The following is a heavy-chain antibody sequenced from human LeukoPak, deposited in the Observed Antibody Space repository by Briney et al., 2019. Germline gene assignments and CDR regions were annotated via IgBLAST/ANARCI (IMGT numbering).Heavy chain of an antibody. Sequence: SVKVSCKASGGTFSSYAISWVRQAPGQGLEWMGRIIPIFGTANYAQKFQGRVTITADESTSTAYMELSSLRSEDTAVYYCARDSGYSYPNRGDFDYWGQGTLVTVSS. V-gene: IGHV1-69*13. J-gene: IGHJ4*02. CDR2: IIPIFGTA. D-gene: IGHD5-18*01. CDR1: GGTFSSYA. CDR3: ARDSGYSYPNRGDFDY.